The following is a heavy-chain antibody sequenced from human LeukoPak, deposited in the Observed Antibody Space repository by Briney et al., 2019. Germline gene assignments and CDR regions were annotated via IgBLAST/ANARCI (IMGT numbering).Heavy chain of an antibody. D-gene: IGHD6-19*01. J-gene: IGHJ4*02. CDR3: ARGSVAGTRGIFDY. CDR2: IYTSGST. CDR1: GGSISSYY. Sequence: PSETLSLTCTVSGGSISSYYWSWIRQPAGKGLEWIGRIYTSGSTNYNPSLKSRVTMSVDTSKNQFSLKLSSVTAADTAVYYCARGSVAGTRGIFDYWGQGTLVTVFS. V-gene: IGHV4-4*07.